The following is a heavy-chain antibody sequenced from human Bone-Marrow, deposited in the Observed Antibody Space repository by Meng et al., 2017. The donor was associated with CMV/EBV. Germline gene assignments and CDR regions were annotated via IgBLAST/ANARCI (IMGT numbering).Heavy chain of an antibody. V-gene: IGHV4-59*01. CDR3: ARALRPRASGLNAFDI. Sequence: SETLSLPCTVSGGSISSYYWSWIRQPPGKGLEWIGYIYYSGSTNYNPSLKSRVTISVDTSKNQFSLKLSSVTAADTAVYYCARALRPRASGLNAFDIWGQGTMVTVSS. J-gene: IGHJ3*02. CDR2: IYYSGST. D-gene: IGHD3-3*01. CDR1: GGSISSYY.